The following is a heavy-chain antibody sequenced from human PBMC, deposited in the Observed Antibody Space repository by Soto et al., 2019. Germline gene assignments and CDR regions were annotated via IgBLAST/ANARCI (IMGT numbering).Heavy chain of an antibody. Sequence: EAQLVESGGDLVQPGGSLRLSCAGSGFSFSSYEMNWVRQAPGKGLEWVSYISSSGSDINYADSVKARFTISRDNAQNFLYLQMNSLRAEDTAVYYCASLSGSYGFDPWGQGTLVTVSS. CDR1: GFSFSSYE. V-gene: IGHV3-48*03. CDR2: ISSSGSDI. J-gene: IGHJ5*02. CDR3: ASLSGSYGFDP. D-gene: IGHD1-26*01.